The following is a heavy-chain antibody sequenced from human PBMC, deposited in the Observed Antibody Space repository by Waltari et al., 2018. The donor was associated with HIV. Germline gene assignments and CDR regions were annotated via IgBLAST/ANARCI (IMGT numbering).Heavy chain of an antibody. Sequence: EVQLVESGGGPVKPGGSLRLSCRASGFTFNSYSLNWVRQAPGKGLEWISSISSSGTFTHYADSVKGRFTISRDNANKSVYLQMNSLRADDTAVYYCARDSRDNSWSLNFFDPWGQGTLVTVSS. D-gene: IGHD6-13*01. J-gene: IGHJ5*02. V-gene: IGHV3-21*01. CDR2: ISSSGTFT. CDR3: ARDSRDNSWSLNFFDP. CDR1: GFTFNSYS.